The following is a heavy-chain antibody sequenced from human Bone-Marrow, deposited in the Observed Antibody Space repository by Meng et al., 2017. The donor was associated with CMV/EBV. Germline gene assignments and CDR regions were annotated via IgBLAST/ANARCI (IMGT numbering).Heavy chain of an antibody. V-gene: IGHV1-69*10. CDR2: IIPILGIA. D-gene: IGHD6-6*01. J-gene: IGHJ4*02. CDR3: AKGPSSIAARPGPIYYFDY. Sequence: SVKVSCKASGGTFSSYAISWVRQAPGQGLEWMGGIIPILGIANYAQKFQGRVTITADKSTSTAYMELSSLRSEDTAVYYCAKGPSSIAARPGPIYYFDYWGQGTLVTVSS. CDR1: GGTFSSYA.